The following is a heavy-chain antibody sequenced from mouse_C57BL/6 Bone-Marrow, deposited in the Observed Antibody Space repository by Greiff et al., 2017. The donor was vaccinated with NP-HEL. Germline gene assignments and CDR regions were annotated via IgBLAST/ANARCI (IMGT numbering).Heavy chain of an antibody. Sequence: QVQLKESGPGLVQPSQSLSITCTVSGFSLTSYGVHWVRQSPGKGLEWLGVIWSGGSTDYNAAFISRLSISKDNSKSQVFFKMNSLQADDTAIYYCASPSNYLYYYAMDYWGQGTSVTVSS. CDR3: ASPSNYLYYYAMDY. D-gene: IGHD2-5*01. CDR1: GFSLTSYG. J-gene: IGHJ4*01. CDR2: IWSGGST. V-gene: IGHV2-2*01.